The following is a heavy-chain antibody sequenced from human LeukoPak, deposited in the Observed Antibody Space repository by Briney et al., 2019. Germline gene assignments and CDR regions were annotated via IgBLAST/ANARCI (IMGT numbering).Heavy chain of an antibody. CDR1: GGSISGYY. J-gene: IGHJ4*02. D-gene: IGHD2-2*02. V-gene: IGHV4-59*01. CDR2: IYYSGSS. Sequence: SETLSLTCTVSGGSISGYYWSWIRQPPGKGLEWIGYIYYSGSSNYNPSLKSRVTVSIDTSKNQFSLKLSSVTAADTAVYYCARGYCGSTTCYTPDYWGRGTLVTVSS. CDR3: ARGYCGSTTCYTPDY.